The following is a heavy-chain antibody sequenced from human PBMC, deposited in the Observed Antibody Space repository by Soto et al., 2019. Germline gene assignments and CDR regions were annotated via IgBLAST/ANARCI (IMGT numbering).Heavy chain of an antibody. Sequence: EVQLVESGGGLIQPGGSLRLSCAASGLTVSSNYMNWVRQAPGKGLEWVSLIYTGGGTYYADSVKGRFTVSRGNSKNTLYLQMNSLRAEDTAVYYCARMGQWRVPGDYYYGMDVWGQGTSVTVSS. D-gene: IGHD6-19*01. CDR3: ARMGQWRVPGDYYYGMDV. CDR1: GLTVSSNY. CDR2: IYTGGGT. J-gene: IGHJ6*02. V-gene: IGHV3-53*01.